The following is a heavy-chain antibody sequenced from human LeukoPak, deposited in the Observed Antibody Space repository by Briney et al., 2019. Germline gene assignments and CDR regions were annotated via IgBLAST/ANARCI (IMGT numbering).Heavy chain of an antibody. CDR3: ARAKEGSSSWYHMNWYFDL. Sequence: SETLSLTCTVSGGSISSYYWSWIRQPPGKGLEWIGYIYYSGSTNYNPSLKSRVTISVDTSKNQFSLKLSSVTAADTAVYYCARAKEGSSSWYHMNWYFDLWGRGTLVTVSS. CDR1: GGSISSYY. D-gene: IGHD6-13*01. CDR2: IYYSGST. J-gene: IGHJ2*01. V-gene: IGHV4-59*01.